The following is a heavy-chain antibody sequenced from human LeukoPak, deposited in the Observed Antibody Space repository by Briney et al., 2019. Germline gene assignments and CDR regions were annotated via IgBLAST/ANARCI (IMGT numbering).Heavy chain of an antibody. Sequence: GGSLRLSCAASGFTFSSYWMHWVRQAPGKGLVWVSRINSDGSSTSYADSVKGRFTISRDNAKNTLYLQMNSLRAEDTAVYYCAREGGGLVYYYYCMDVWGQATAVTVSS. V-gene: IGHV3-74*01. J-gene: IGHJ6*02. CDR3: AREGGGLVYYYYCMDV. CDR1: GFTFSSYW. CDR2: INSDGSST. D-gene: IGHD3-16*01.